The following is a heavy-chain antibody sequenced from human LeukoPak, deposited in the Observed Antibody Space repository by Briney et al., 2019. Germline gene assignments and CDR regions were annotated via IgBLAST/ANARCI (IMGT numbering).Heavy chain of an antibody. CDR2: IYYSGST. J-gene: IGHJ4*02. Sequence: SETLSLTCTVSGGSISSSSYSWGWIRQPPGKGLEWIGSIYYSGSTYYNPSLKSRVTISVDTSKNQFSLKLTSVTAADSAVYYCARVVVEQWLVQGYFDYWGQGTLVIVSS. CDR3: ARVVVEQWLVQGYFDY. D-gene: IGHD6-19*01. V-gene: IGHV4-39*07. CDR1: GGSISSSSYS.